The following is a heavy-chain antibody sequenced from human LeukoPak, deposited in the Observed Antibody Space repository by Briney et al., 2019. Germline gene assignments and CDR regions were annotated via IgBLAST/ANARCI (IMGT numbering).Heavy chain of an antibody. CDR1: GFDLTTYA. Sequence: EWSLRLSCAASGFDLTTYAMTWVRQAPAKGLEWVSSIRIGGGGTYYADSVKGRFTISRDNSENTLHLQMNNLRVEDTARYFCARCMVLSQGWCNWFDPWGQGTLVPVSS. CDR3: ARCMVLSQGWCNWFDP. CDR2: IRIGGGGT. V-gene: IGHV3-23*01. J-gene: IGHJ5*02. D-gene: IGHD6-13*01.